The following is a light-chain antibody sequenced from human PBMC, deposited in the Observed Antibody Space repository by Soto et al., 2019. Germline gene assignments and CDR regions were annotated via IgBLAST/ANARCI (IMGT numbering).Light chain of an antibody. CDR3: SSYTSSSTLGV. V-gene: IGLV2-14*03. J-gene: IGLJ2*01. CDR1: SSDVGGYNY. Sequence: QSVLTQPASVSGSPGQSITISCTGTSSDVGGYNYVSWYQHHPGKAPKLMIYDVNNRPSGVSNRFSGSKSGNTASLTISGLQAEDEADYYCSSYTSSSTLGVFGGGTKLTVL. CDR2: DVN.